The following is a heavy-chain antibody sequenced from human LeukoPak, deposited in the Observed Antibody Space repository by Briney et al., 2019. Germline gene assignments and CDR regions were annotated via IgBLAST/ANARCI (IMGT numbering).Heavy chain of an antibody. V-gene: IGHV1-18*01. CDR2: ISAYNGNT. J-gene: IGHJ6*02. Sequence: GASVKVSCKASGYTFTSYGISWVRQAPGQGLEWMGWISAYNGNTNYAQKLQGRVTMTTDTSTSTAYMELRSLRPDDTAVYYCARDVSGSYWYYYYGMDVWGQGTTVTVSS. D-gene: IGHD1-26*01. CDR1: GYTFTSYG. CDR3: ARDVSGSYWYYYYGMDV.